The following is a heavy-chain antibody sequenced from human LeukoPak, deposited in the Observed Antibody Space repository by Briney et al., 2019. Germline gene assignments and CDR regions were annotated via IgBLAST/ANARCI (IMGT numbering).Heavy chain of an antibody. D-gene: IGHD6-19*01. J-gene: IGHJ4*02. Sequence: GGSLRLSCAASGFTFSSYWMSWVRQAPGKGLEWVANIKQDGSEKYYVDSVKGRFTISRDNSKNTLYLQMNSLIAEDTAVYYCAKGSSGWFDYWGQGTLVTVSS. CDR2: IKQDGSEK. CDR1: GFTFSSYW. CDR3: AKGSSGWFDY. V-gene: IGHV3-7*03.